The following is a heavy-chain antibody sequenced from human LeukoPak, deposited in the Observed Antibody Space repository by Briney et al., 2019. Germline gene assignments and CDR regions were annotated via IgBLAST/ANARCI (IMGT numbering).Heavy chain of an antibody. Sequence: RTGGSLRLSCAASGFTFSNYWMSWVRQAPGKGLEWVANIKQDGSEKSYVDSVKGRFTISRDNAKKSLYMQMNSLRVEDTAVYYCVTWDWHFDLWGRGALVTVSS. CDR1: GFTFSNYW. CDR2: IKQDGSEK. CDR3: VTWDWHFDL. J-gene: IGHJ2*01. D-gene: IGHD3-16*01. V-gene: IGHV3-7*01.